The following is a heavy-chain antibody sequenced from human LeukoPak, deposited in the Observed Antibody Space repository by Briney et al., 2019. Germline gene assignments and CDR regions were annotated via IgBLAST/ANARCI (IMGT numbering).Heavy chain of an antibody. CDR2: ISGSGGST. D-gene: IGHD3-10*01. CDR1: GFTFSSYG. V-gene: IGHV3-23*01. CDR3: AKGGRITMLRGVQRDHYFDY. Sequence: GGSLRLSCAASGFTFSSYGMSWVRQAPGKGLEWVSAISGSGGSTYYADSVKGRFTISRDNSKNTLYLQMNSLRVEDTAVYYCAKGGRITMLRGVQRDHYFDYWGQGTLVTVSS. J-gene: IGHJ4*02.